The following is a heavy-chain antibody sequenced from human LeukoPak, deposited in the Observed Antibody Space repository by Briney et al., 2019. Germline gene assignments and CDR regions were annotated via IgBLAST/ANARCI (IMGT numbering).Heavy chain of an antibody. CDR3: ASLKEKS. J-gene: IGHJ5*02. Sequence: PGGSLRLSCAASGFTFSSYSMNWVRQAPGKGLEWVSSISSSSYIYYADSVKGRFTISRDNAKNSLYLQMDSLRVEDTAIYYCASLKEKSWGQGTLVTVSS. CDR2: ISSSSYI. CDR1: GFTFSSYS. V-gene: IGHV3-21*01.